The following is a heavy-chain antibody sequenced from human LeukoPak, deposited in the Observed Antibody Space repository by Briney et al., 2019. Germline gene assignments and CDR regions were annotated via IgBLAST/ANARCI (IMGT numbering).Heavy chain of an antibody. D-gene: IGHD5/OR15-5a*01. Sequence: ASVKVSCKASGYIFITHYIHWVRQAPGQGFEWVGWIDPDTGGTNYAQKFQGRVTLTRDTSISTAYMELSRLRSDDTAVYFCVRGVYGGDVWGKGTSVTISS. CDR2: IDPDTGGT. CDR1: GYIFITHY. CDR3: VRGVYGGDV. J-gene: IGHJ6*04. V-gene: IGHV1-2*02.